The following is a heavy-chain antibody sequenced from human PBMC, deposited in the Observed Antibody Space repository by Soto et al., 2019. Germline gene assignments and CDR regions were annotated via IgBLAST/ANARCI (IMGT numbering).Heavy chain of an antibody. J-gene: IGHJ3*02. D-gene: IGHD3-22*01. Sequence: ASVKVSCKASGYTFTSYYMHWVRQAPGQGLEWMVIINPSGGSTSYAQKFQGRVTMTRDTSTSTVYMELSSLRSEDTAVYYCARDVKGNYYDSSGYYYVPNAFDIWGQGTMVTVSS. CDR2: INPSGGST. CDR3: ARDVKGNYYDSSGYYYVPNAFDI. CDR1: GYTFTSYY. V-gene: IGHV1-46*01.